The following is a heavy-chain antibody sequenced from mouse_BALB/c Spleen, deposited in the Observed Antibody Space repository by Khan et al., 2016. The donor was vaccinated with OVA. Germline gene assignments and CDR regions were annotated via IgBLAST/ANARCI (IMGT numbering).Heavy chain of an antibody. Sequence: EVQLVETGPGLVKPSQSLSLTCTVTGYSITSNYAWNWIRQFPGNKLEWMGYISYSGSTNYNPSLKSRISITRDTSQTQFFLQLNSVNTQDTATYYCAKGNYYGYAMDYWGQGTSITVSS. CDR1: GYSITSNYA. J-gene: IGHJ4*01. CDR3: AKGNYYGYAMDY. CDR2: ISYSGST. D-gene: IGHD1-1*01. V-gene: IGHV3-2*02.